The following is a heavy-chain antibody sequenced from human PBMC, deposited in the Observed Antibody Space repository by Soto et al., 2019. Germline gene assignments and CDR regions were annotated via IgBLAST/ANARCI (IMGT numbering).Heavy chain of an antibody. V-gene: IGHV3-20*04. CDR2: INWNGGTT. CDR1: GFTFDDYA. Sequence: GGSLRLSCVASGFTFDDYAMSWVRQGPGKGLEWVSGINWNGGTTHYADSVKGRFTISRDNARNSLYLQMNSLGAEDTALYYCSKSQTPMVRGVIEAFDYWGQGTLVTVSS. D-gene: IGHD3-10*01. J-gene: IGHJ4*02. CDR3: SKSQTPMVRGVIEAFDY.